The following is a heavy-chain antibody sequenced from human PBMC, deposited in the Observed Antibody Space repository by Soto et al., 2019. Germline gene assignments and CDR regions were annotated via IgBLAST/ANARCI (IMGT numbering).Heavy chain of an antibody. V-gene: IGHV4-59*04. CDR3: ASPRGTIFGVVSPVLSYFDY. J-gene: IGHJ4*02. CDR2: IYYSGST. Sequence: SETLSLTCTVSGGAIVSYYWTWIRQPPGKGLEWIGYIYYSGSTYYNPSLKSRVTISVDTSKNQFSLKLSSVTAADTAVYYCASPRGTIFGVVSPVLSYFDYWGQGTLVTVSS. D-gene: IGHD3-3*01. CDR1: GGAIVSYY.